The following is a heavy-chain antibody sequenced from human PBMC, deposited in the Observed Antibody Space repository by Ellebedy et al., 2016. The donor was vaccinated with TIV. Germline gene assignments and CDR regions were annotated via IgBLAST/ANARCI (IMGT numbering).Heavy chain of an antibody. CDR1: GFTLSNYA. Sequence: PGGSLSLSCAVSGFTLSNYAVCWVRHAPAKGLQWVTFISSDGSHINYADSVKGRFTISRDISKNTMYLKMNSLRAEETALYFCARGRCSGANCHYFDYWGQGTVVTVSS. D-gene: IGHD2-15*01. J-gene: IGHJ4*02. CDR2: ISSDGSHI. V-gene: IGHV3-30*04. CDR3: ARGRCSGANCHYFDY.